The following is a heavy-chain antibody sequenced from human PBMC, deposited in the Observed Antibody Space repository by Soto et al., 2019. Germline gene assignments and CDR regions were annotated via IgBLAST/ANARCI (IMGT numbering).Heavy chain of an antibody. CDR1: GNTFSDHF. CDR2: IKPSSGGT. D-gene: IGHD3-16*01. CDR3: ARDRQGLATFDSLAA. V-gene: IGHV1-2*02. J-gene: IGHJ6*02. Sequence: ASVKVSCKVSGNTFSDHFLHWVRQAPGQGPEWMGWIKPSSGGTHYAQKFKGRVTFNSDASVTTAYMEVTSLTSDDTAVYFCARDRQGLATFDSLAAWGQGTTVTVSS.